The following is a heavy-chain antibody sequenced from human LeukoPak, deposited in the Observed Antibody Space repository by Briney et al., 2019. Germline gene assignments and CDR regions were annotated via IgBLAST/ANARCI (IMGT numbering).Heavy chain of an antibody. CDR2: ISYDGSNK. J-gene: IGHJ4*02. CDR1: GFTFSSYG. V-gene: IGHV3-30*18. D-gene: IGHD6-13*01. Sequence: GGSLRLSRAASGFTFSSYGMHWVRQAPGKGLEWVAVISYDGSNKYYADSVKGRFTISRDNSKNTLYLQMNSLRAEDTAVYYCAKDAYSSSWSFDYWGQGTLVTVSS. CDR3: AKDAYSSSWSFDY.